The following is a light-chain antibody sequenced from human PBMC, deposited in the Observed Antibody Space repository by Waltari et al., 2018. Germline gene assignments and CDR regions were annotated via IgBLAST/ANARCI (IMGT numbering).Light chain of an antibody. Sequence: EIVLTQSPATLSLSPGEGATLSCRASQSVSNYLAWYQQKPGQAPRLLIYDASNRATGIPARFSGSGSGTDFTLTISSLEPEDFAVYYCQQRSNWPPLTFGGGTKVEMK. J-gene: IGKJ4*01. CDR2: DAS. CDR3: QQRSNWPPLT. CDR1: QSVSNY. V-gene: IGKV3-11*01.